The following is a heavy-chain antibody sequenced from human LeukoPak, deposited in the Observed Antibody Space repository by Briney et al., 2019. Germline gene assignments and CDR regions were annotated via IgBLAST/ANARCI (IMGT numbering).Heavy chain of an antibody. J-gene: IGHJ5*02. Sequence: SETLSLTCSVSGVSIRSYYWSWIRQPPGKGLEGIGSFYYGGSTNYNPALKSRVTVSIDTSKNQFSLELSCVPAGDTAVYYCARAVTLVRGVYYTTWFDPWLQGTLVTVSS. V-gene: IGHV4-59*01. CDR3: ARAVTLVRGVYYTTWFDP. CDR2: FYYGGST. D-gene: IGHD3-10*01. CDR1: GVSIRSYY.